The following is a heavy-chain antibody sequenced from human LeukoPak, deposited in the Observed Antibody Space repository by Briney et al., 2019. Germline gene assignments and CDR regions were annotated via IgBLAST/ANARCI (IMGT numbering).Heavy chain of an antibody. CDR2: ISYDGSNK. CDR1: GFTFSSYA. D-gene: IGHD5-12*01. Sequence: PGRSLRLSCAASGFTFSSYAMPWVRQAPGKGLEWVAVISYDGSNKYYADSVKGRFTISRDNSKNTLYLQMNSLRAEDTSGYYCAREGGYDSAPDYWGQGTLVTVSS. J-gene: IGHJ4*02. CDR3: AREGGYDSAPDY. V-gene: IGHV3-30*04.